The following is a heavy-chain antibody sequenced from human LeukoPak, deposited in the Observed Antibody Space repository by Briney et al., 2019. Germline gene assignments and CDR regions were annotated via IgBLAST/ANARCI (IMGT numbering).Heavy chain of an antibody. CDR2: IIPIFGTA. CDR3: ARDTGSYYGNWFDP. D-gene: IGHD1-26*01. V-gene: IGHV1-69*13. Sequence: SVKVSCKASGYTFTGYYIHWVRQAPGQGLEWMGGIIPIFGTASYAQKFQGRVTITADESTSTAYMELSSLRSEDTAVYYCARDTGSYYGNWFDPWGQGTLVTVSS. J-gene: IGHJ5*02. CDR1: GYTFTGYY.